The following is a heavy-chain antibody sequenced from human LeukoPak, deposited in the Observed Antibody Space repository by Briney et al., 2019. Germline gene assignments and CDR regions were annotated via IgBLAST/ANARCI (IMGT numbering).Heavy chain of an antibody. V-gene: IGHV1-18*01. Sequence: GASVTVSCKASGYTFTSYGISWVLQAPGQGLDWLGWISAYNGNTNYAQKLQRRVTMTTDTSTSTAYMELRSLRSDDTAVYYCARDTGDPVAPIGPWGQGTLVTVSS. J-gene: IGHJ5*02. D-gene: IGHD1-14*01. CDR2: ISAYNGNT. CDR1: GYTFTSYG. CDR3: ARDTGDPVAPIGP.